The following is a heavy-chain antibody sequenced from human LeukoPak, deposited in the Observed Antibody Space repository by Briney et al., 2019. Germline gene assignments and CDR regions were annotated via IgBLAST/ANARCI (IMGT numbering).Heavy chain of an antibody. CDR2: IYTSGST. CDR3: ARIRISSTSQNYFDP. Sequence: SETLSLTCIVSGGSINNYYWNWIRQPAGQGLEWIGRIYTSGSTNYNPSLKSRVDISFDTSKNQFSLRMTSVTAADSAIYFCARIRISSTSQNYFDPWGQGTLVTVSS. V-gene: IGHV4-4*07. CDR1: GGSINNYY. J-gene: IGHJ5*02. D-gene: IGHD2-2*01.